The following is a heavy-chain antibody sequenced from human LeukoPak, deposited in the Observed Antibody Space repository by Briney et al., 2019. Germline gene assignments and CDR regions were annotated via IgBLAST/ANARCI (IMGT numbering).Heavy chain of an antibody. Sequence: PGGSLRLSCAASGFTFSSYGMHWVRQAPGKGLEWVAVISYDGSNKYYADSVKGRFTISRDNSKNTLYLQMNSLRAEDTAVYYCATGILVPTHFDYWGQGTLVTVSS. CDR2: ISYDGSNK. CDR3: ATGILVPTHFDY. D-gene: IGHD2/OR15-2a*01. CDR1: GFTFSSYG. J-gene: IGHJ4*02. V-gene: IGHV3-30*03.